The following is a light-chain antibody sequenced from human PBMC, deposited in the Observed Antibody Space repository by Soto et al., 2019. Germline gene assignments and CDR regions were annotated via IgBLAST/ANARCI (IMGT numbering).Light chain of an antibody. J-gene: IGKJ3*01. CDR3: HQYNNWPLT. V-gene: IGKV3-15*01. Sequence: EIVMTQSPATLSVSPGERATLSCRASQSVGSHLAWYQQKPGQAPRLLIYYTSTRATGIPARFSGSGSGTEFTLTISSLQSEDFAVYYCHQYNNWPLTFGPGTKVHIK. CDR2: YTS. CDR1: QSVGSH.